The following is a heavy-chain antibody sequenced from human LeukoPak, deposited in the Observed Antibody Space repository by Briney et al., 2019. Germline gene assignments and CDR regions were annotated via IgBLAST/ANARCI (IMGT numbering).Heavy chain of an antibody. J-gene: IGHJ4*02. CDR1: GGSISSGSYY. Sequence: SQTLSLTCTVSGGSISSGSYYWSWIRQPAGKGLEWIGRIYTSGSINYNPSLKSRVTISVDTSKNQFSLKLSSVTAADTAVYYCARDRDSGYDSNYYFDYWGQGTLVTVSS. V-gene: IGHV4-61*02. CDR2: IYTSGSI. D-gene: IGHD5-12*01. CDR3: ARDRDSGYDSNYYFDY.